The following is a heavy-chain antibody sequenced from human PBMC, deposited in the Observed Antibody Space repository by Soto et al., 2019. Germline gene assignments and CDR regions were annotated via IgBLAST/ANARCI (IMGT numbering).Heavy chain of an antibody. D-gene: IGHD2-21*02. Sequence: ASVKVSCKASGYIFTNYYMHWVRQAPGQGLERMGTINAGGGYTTYAQRIQGRVTMTRDTSTSTVSMVLSSLCYVDTALYYCTRGFAIVVVSAPFYLWG. CDR1: GYIFTNYY. CDR3: TRGFAIVVVSAPFYL. J-gene: IGHJ2*01. V-gene: IGHV1-46*03. CDR2: INAGGGYT.